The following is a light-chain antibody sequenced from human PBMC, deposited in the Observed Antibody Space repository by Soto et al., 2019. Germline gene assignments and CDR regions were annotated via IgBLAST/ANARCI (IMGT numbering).Light chain of an antibody. V-gene: IGKV1-5*03. CDR1: QTLXSW. CDR2: EAS. CDR3: QHYNRDSEA. J-gene: IGKJ1*01. Sequence: IRLTQSASTLSGSVGDGVTIACRARQTLXSWFDWYQQKPGKAPKVLXDEASTLKRGGPSRLSGSGSATEFTLPISSLQPDDFATYYCQHYNRDSEAFGQGTKVDIK.